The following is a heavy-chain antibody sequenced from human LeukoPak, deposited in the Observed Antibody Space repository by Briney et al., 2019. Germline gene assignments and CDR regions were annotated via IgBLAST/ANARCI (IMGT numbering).Heavy chain of an antibody. V-gene: IGHV3-30*18. J-gene: IGHJ6*03. D-gene: IGHD3-16*01. Sequence: PGRSLRLSCAASGFTFSSYGMHWVRQAPGKGLEWVAVISYDGSNKYYADSVKGRFTISRDNSKNTLYLQMNSLRAEDTAVYYCAKDLRLGGSYYYYMDVWGKGTTVTVSS. CDR1: GFTFSSYG. CDR3: AKDLRLGGSYYYYMDV. CDR2: ISYDGSNK.